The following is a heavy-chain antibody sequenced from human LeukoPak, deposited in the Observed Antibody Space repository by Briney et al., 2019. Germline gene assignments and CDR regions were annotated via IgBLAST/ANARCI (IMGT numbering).Heavy chain of an antibody. CDR2: IATPGSPR. D-gene: IGHD2-2*01. J-gene: IGHJ5*02. Sequence: GGSLRLSCAASGFTFSTYEMNWVRRAPGKGLEWVAYIATPGSPRDYADSVEGRFTISRDNAQNSLYLQMDSLRVDETAVYYCVRERTTSGFDPWGQGALVTVSS. CDR3: VRERTTSGFDP. V-gene: IGHV3-48*03. CDR1: GFTFSTYE.